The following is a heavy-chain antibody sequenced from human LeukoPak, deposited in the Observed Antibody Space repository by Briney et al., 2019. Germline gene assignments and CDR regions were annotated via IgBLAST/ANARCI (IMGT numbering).Heavy chain of an antibody. D-gene: IGHD3-22*01. CDR1: GGTFSSYA. CDR2: INPNSGGT. CDR3: ARENYYDSSGYLPH. Sequence: ASVKVSCKASGGTFSSYAISWVRQAPGQGLEWMGWINPNSGGTNYAQKFQGRVTMTRDTSISTAYMELSRLRSDDTAVYYCARENYYDSSGYLPHWGQGTLVTVSS. J-gene: IGHJ4*02. V-gene: IGHV1-2*02.